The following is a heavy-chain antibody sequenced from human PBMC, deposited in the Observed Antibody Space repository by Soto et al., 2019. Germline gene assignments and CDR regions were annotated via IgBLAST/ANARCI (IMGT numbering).Heavy chain of an antibody. CDR2: IYPGDSDT. D-gene: IGHD6-19*01. Sequence: SMKIPCKGSGYSFTSYCSGWVRQMPGKGLEWMGIIYPGDSDTRYSPAFQGQVTISADKSIITAYLQWSSLKASDTAMYYCARTYSSGWYSLSRYFHHRGQGTLVTVSS. CDR3: ARTYSSGWYSLSRYFHH. J-gene: IGHJ1*01. V-gene: IGHV5-51*01. CDR1: GYSFTSYC.